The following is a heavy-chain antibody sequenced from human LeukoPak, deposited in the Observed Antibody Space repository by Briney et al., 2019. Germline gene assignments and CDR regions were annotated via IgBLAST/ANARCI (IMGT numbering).Heavy chain of an antibody. Sequence: ASVKVSRKASGYSSNRYHMHWLRQARGQGLEWMGIINPGGFSTTYSQKFKGRVTMTRDTSTSTVYLELSSLRSDDTAVYFCARGDEVRALDLWGQGTLVTVSS. CDR2: INPGGFST. CDR3: ARGDEVRALDL. D-gene: IGHD3-10*01. J-gene: IGHJ5*02. V-gene: IGHV1-46*02. CDR1: GYSSNRYH.